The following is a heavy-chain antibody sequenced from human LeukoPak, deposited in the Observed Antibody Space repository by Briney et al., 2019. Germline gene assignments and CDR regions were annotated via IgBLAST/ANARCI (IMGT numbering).Heavy chain of an antibody. D-gene: IGHD6-13*01. CDR3: ARGSSSWYTPRRAWFGP. Sequence: SETLSLTCAVYGGSFSGYYWSWIRQPPGKGLEWIGEINHSGSTNYNPSLKSRVTISVDTSKNQFSLKLSSVTAADTAVYYCARGSSSWYTPRRAWFGPWGQGPLVSVSS. J-gene: IGHJ5*02. V-gene: IGHV4-34*01. CDR1: GGSFSGYY. CDR2: INHSGST.